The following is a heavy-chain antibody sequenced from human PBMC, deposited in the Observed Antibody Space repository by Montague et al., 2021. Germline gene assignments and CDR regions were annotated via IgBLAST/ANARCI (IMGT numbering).Heavy chain of an antibody. CDR2: VYHTGST. V-gene: IGHV4-4*02. CDR1: GDSINTPNW. J-gene: IGHJ6*02. D-gene: IGHD2-15*01. Sequence: SETLSLTCAVSGDSINTPNWWTWVRQFPGKGLEWIREVYHTGSTNYKPSLKSRVTLSVAKSKNQFSLKMTPVTAADTAIYYCARRGGYSARQYSGWDVWGQGSTVTVSS. CDR3: ARRGGYSARQYSGWDV.